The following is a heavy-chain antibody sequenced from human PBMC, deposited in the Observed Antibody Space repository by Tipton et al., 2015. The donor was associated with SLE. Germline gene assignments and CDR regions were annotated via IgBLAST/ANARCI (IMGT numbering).Heavy chain of an antibody. J-gene: IGHJ6*02. V-gene: IGHV1-69-2*01. CDR2: VDPEDGKT. CDR1: GYTFTDYY. Sequence: QSGAEVKKPGATVKISCKVSGYTFTDYYIHWVQQAPGKGLEWMGLVDPEDGKTFYAEKFEDSVTIIADTSTHTAYLDLRSLRSEDTAVYYCARASSYDMDVWGQGTTVTVSS. CDR3: ARASSYDMDV.